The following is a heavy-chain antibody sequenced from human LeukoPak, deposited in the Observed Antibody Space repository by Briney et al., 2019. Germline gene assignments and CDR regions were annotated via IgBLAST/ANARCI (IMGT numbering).Heavy chain of an antibody. Sequence: SETLSLTCTVSGDSFSSVTDYWACIRQPPGKGLEWIAGGDYSGGTYYNPSLESRVAISADMSKNQFSLKLTSVTGADTAVYYCAGERGEEYSSGWYKRNYFDNWGQGIRVTVSS. CDR3: AGERGEEYSSGWYKRNYFDN. CDR1: GDSFSSVTDY. V-gene: IGHV4-39*07. D-gene: IGHD6-19*01. J-gene: IGHJ4*02. CDR2: GDYSGGT.